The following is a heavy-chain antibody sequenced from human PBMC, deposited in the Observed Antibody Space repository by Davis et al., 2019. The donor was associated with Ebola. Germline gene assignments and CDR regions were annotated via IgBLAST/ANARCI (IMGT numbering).Heavy chain of an antibody. Sequence: SETLSLTCTVSGGSVSSGSYYWSWIRQPPGKGLEWIGYIYYSGSTNYNPSLKSRVTISVDTSKNQFSLKLSSVTAADTAVYYCARTLYCTNGVCYKGENWFDPWGQGTLVTVSS. J-gene: IGHJ5*02. V-gene: IGHV4-61*01. CDR1: GGSVSSGSYY. D-gene: IGHD2-8*01. CDR2: IYYSGST. CDR3: ARTLYCTNGVCYKGENWFDP.